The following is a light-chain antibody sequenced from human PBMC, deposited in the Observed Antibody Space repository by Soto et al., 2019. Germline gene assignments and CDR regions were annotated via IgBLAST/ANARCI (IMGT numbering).Light chain of an antibody. Sequence: QSVLTQPPSVSDAPRQRVTISCSGSRSNVGDNAVNWYQQLPGKAPKLLIYYDDLLTSGVSVRSSGSKSGTSASLAISGLQAEDEGDYYCEAWDDSLSGWVFGGGTKVTVL. V-gene: IGLV1-36*01. CDR2: YDD. CDR3: EAWDDSLSGWV. CDR1: RSNVGDNA. J-gene: IGLJ3*02.